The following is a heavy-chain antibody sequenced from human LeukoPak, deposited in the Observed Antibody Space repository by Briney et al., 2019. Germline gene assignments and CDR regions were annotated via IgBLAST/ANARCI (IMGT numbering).Heavy chain of an antibody. V-gene: IGHV3-74*01. CDR3: ARGNTYYDFWSGYPGAY. J-gene: IGHJ4*02. D-gene: IGHD3-3*01. Sequence: PGGSLRLSCAASGFTFSSYWMHWVRQAPGKGLVWVSRINSDGSSTSYADSVKGRFTISRDNAKNTLYLQMNSLRAKDTAVYYCARGNTYYDFWSGYPGAYWGQGTLVTVSS. CDR1: GFTFSSYW. CDR2: INSDGSST.